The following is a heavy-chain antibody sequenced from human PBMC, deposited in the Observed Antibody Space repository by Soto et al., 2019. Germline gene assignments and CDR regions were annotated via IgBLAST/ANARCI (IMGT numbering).Heavy chain of an antibody. CDR2: INHSGST. Sequence: QVQLQQWGAGLLKPSETLSLTCAVYGGSFSGYYWSWIRQPPGKGLEWIGEINHSGSTNYNPSLRSRVTISVDTSKNQFSLKLSSATAADTAVYYCARGALARYYYGSGSQQGRRHYMDVWGKGTTVTVSS. J-gene: IGHJ6*03. V-gene: IGHV4-34*01. CDR3: ARGALARYYYGSGSQQGRRHYMDV. CDR1: GGSFSGYY. D-gene: IGHD3-10*01.